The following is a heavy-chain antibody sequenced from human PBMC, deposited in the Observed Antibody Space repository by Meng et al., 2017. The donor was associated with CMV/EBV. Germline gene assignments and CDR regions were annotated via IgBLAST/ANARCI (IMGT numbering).Heavy chain of an antibody. CDR2: LSTTSAYI. CDR3: VRRSKSNWYFDL. J-gene: IGHJ2*01. CDR1: EFTFSLHD. V-gene: IGHV3-21*01. Sequence: FSSSEFTFSLHDMYWVLQAPGKGLDWVSSLSTTSAYIFYADSVKGRFTISRDNARNSLYLQMNSLRVEDTAVYYCVRRSKSNWYFDLWGRGTLVTVSS.